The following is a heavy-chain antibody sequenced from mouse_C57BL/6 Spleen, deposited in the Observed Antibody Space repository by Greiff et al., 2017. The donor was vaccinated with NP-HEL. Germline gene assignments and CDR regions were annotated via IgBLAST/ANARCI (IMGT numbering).Heavy chain of an antibody. J-gene: IGHJ1*03. Sequence: EVQLVESEGGLVQPGSSMKLSCTASGFTFSDYYMAWVRQVPEKGLEWVANINYDGSSTYYLDSLKSRFIISRDNAKNILYLQMSSLKSEDTATYYCARDITPVVARYFDVWGTGTTVTVSS. CDR3: ARDITPVVARYFDV. CDR1: GFTFSDYY. CDR2: INYDGSST. D-gene: IGHD1-1*01. V-gene: IGHV5-16*01.